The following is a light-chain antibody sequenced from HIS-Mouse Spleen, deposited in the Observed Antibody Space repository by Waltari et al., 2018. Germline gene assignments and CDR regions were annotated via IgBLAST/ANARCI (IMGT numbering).Light chain of an antibody. V-gene: IGLV3-9*01. CDR3: QVWDSSTVV. CDR1: NIGSKN. CDR2: RDS. Sequence: SYELTQPLSVSVALGQTARLTCGGNNIGSKNVHWYQQKPGQAPVLVIYRDSNLPSGIPERFSGSNSGNTATLTISRAQAGDEADYYCQVWDSSTVVFGGGTKLTVL. J-gene: IGLJ2*01.